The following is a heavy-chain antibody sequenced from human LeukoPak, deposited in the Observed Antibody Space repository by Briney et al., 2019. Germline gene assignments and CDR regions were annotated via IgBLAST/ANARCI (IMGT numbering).Heavy chain of an antibody. Sequence: PSGTLSLTCAVSGDSISSTKWWSWVRQPPGKGLEWIGSLYYSGSTYYNPSLRSRVTISVDTSKNQFSLKLRSVTAADTAVYYCARGKITMLRGVTIRKGPPEDYYYVDVWGKGTTVTVSS. J-gene: IGHJ6*03. CDR1: GDSISSTKW. V-gene: IGHV4-4*02. D-gene: IGHD3-10*01. CDR2: LYYSGST. CDR3: ARGKITMLRGVTIRKGPPEDYYYVDV.